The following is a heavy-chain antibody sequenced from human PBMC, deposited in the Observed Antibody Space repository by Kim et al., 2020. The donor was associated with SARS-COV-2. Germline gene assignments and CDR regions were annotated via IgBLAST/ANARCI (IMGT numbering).Heavy chain of an antibody. V-gene: IGHV3-21*01. CDR1: GFTFSSYS. Sequence: GGSLRLSCAASGFTFSSYSMNWVRQAPGKGLEWVSSISSSSSYIYYADSVKGRFTISRDNAKNSLYLQMNSLRAEDTAVYYCARLYLLRYSQVGGGMDVWGQGTTVTVSS. CDR3: ARLYLLRYSQVGGGMDV. CDR2: ISSSSSYI. D-gene: IGHD3-9*01. J-gene: IGHJ6*02.